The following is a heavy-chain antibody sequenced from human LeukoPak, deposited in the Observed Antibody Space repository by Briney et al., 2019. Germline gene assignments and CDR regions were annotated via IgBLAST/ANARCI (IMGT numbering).Heavy chain of an antibody. CDR3: ARHQWHYYYYMGV. CDR2: IYYSGDT. Sequence: SETLSLTCTVSGGSISSSSYYWGWIRQPPGKGLEWIGSIYYSGDTYYNPSLKSRRVTISVDTSKNQFSLRLSSLTAADTAVYYCARHQWHYYYYMGVWGKGSTVTVPS. J-gene: IGHJ6*03. CDR1: GGSISSSSYY. V-gene: IGHV4-39*01. D-gene: IGHD6-19*01.